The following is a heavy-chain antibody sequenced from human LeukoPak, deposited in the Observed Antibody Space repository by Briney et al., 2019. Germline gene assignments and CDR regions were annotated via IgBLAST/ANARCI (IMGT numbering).Heavy chain of an antibody. V-gene: IGHV1-18*01. J-gene: IGHJ4*02. CDR2: ISAYNGNT. D-gene: IGHD7-27*01. CDR3: ARASSWAFDY. CDR1: GYTFIHHG. Sequence: ASVKVSCKASGYTFIHHGISWVRQAPGQGLEWMGWISAYNGNTNYAQKFQGRVTMTTDTSTSTAYMELRSLRSDDTAVYYCARASSWAFDYWGQGTLVTVSS.